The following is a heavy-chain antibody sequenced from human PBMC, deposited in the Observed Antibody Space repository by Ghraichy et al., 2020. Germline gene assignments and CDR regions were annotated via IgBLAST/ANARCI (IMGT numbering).Heavy chain of an antibody. CDR3: ARGRRVQLRYFDWLTYFDY. CDR1: GGSFSGYY. CDR2: INHSGST. D-gene: IGHD3-9*01. J-gene: IGHJ4*02. Sequence: GSLRLSCAVYGGSFSGYYWSWIRQPPGKGLEWIGEINHSGSTNYNPSLKSRVTISVDTSKNQFSLKLSSVTAADTAVYYCARGRRVQLRYFDWLTYFDYWGQGTLVTVSS. V-gene: IGHV4-34*01.